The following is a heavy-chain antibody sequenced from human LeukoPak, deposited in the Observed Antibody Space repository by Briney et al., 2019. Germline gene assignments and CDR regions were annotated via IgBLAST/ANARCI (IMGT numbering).Heavy chain of an antibody. CDR1: GFTFSSYA. CDR3: ARVRSITGTTGAFGLIDY. D-gene: IGHD1-7*01. CDR2: ISSNGGST. V-gene: IGHV3-64*01. J-gene: IGHJ4*02. Sequence: GGSLRLSCAASGFTFSSYAMHWVRQAPGKGLEYVSAISSNGGSTYYANSVKGRFTISRDDSKNTLYLQMGSLRAEDMAVYYCARVRSITGTTGAFGLIDYWGQGTLVTVSS.